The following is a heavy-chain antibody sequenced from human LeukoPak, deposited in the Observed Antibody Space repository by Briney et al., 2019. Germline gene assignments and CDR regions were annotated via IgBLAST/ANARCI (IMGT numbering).Heavy chain of an antibody. CDR1: GYTFTGYY. D-gene: IGHD3-22*01. Sequence: ASVKVSCKASGYTFTGYYMHWVRQAPGQGLEWMGWTNPNSGGTNYAQKFQGRVTMTRDTSISTAYMELSRLRSDDTAVYYCARDFQADYYDSSGYYYDYWGQGTLVTVSS. V-gene: IGHV1-2*02. CDR2: TNPNSGGT. CDR3: ARDFQADYYDSSGYYYDY. J-gene: IGHJ4*02.